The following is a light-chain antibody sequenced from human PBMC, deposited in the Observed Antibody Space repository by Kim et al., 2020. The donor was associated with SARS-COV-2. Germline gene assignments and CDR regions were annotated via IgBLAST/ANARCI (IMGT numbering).Light chain of an antibody. V-gene: IGLV2-11*01. CDR2: DVS. Sequence: QSALTQPRSVSGSPGQSVTISCTGTSSDVGSYNYVSWYQQHPGKVPKLMIYDVSKRPSGVPDRSSGSQSGNTASLTISGLQAEDEGDYYCCSYAGTYTLVFGGGTQLTVL. CDR3: CSYAGTYTLV. J-gene: IGLJ2*01. CDR1: SSDVGSYNY.